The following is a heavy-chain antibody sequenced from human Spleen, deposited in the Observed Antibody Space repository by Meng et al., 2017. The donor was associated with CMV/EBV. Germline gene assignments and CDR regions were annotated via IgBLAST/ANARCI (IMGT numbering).Heavy chain of an antibody. Sequence: SETLSLTCAFYGGSFSGYYWSWIRQPPGKGLEWIGEINHTGSTTYNPSLKSRLTVSLDTSKNQFSLKLSSVTAADTAVYYCARANYSNPYYYGMDVWGQGTLVTVSS. J-gene: IGHJ6*02. CDR2: INHTGST. D-gene: IGHD4-11*01. CDR1: GGSFSGYY. V-gene: IGHV4-34*10. CDR3: ARANYSNPYYYGMDV.